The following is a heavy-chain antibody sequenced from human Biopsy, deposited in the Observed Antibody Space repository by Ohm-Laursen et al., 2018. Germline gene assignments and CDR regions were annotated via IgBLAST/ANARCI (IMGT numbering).Heavy chain of an antibody. CDR2: IRRNSAII. CDR1: GFTFDDYG. J-gene: IGHJ6*02. D-gene: IGHD1-26*01. V-gene: IGHV3-9*01. Sequence: SLRLSCSASGFTFDDYGMHWVRQPPGKGLEWVSGIRRNSAIIDYADSVRGRFTISRDNAGRFLFLQMNNLKSEDTAFYYCARDRGGARYGMDVWGRGTTVTVSS. CDR3: ARDRGGARYGMDV.